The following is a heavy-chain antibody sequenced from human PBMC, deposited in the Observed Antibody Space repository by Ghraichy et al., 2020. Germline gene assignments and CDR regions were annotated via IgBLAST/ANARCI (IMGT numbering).Heavy chain of an antibody. CDR2: IYYGGSG. D-gene: IGHD1/OR15-1a*01. CDR1: GASITSPYS. Sequence: SETLSLTCDVSGASITSPYSWTWLRQAPGKGLEWIGYIYYGGSGHYNPSLKSRLTISVDRSRNRFSLDLKSVTAADAAVYYCAVLASNNVVVWGRGTTVTVSS. CDR3: AVLASNNVVV. J-gene: IGHJ6*02. V-gene: IGHV4-30-2*01.